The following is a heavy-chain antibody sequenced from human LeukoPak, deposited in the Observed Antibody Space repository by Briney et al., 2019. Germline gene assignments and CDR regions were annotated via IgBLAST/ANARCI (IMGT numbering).Heavy chain of an antibody. V-gene: IGHV4-4*07. Sequence: PSETLSLTCTVSGGSISSYYWSWIRQPAGKGLEWIGRIYTSGSTNYNPSLKSRVTMSVDTSKNQFSLKLSSVTAADTAVYYCARDISGGSCYPYYFDYWGQGTLATVSS. CDR1: GGSISSYY. D-gene: IGHD2-15*01. CDR3: ARDISGGSCYPYYFDY. CDR2: IYTSGST. J-gene: IGHJ4*02.